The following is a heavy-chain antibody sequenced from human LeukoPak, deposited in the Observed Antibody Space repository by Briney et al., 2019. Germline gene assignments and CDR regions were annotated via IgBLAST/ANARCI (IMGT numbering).Heavy chain of an antibody. CDR1: GFTFRSYA. V-gene: IGHV3-23*01. CDR3: AKGQELDDGVFDS. CDR2: VGGSGGDT. Sequence: PGGSLRPSCAASGFTFRSYAMSWVRQAPGKGLEWVSAVGGSGGDTYYADSVQGRFTISRDNSKNTLYLQMNSLRVEDTAIYYCAKGQELDDGVFDSWGQGTLVTVSS. D-gene: IGHD1-1*01. J-gene: IGHJ4*02.